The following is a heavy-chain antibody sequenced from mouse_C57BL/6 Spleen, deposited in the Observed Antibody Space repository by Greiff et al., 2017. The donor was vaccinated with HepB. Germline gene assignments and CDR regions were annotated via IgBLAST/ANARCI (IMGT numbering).Heavy chain of an antibody. D-gene: IGHD1-1*01. J-gene: IGHJ1*03. V-gene: IGHV3-1*01. CDR2: ISYSGST. Sequence: EVQRVESGPGMVKPSQSLSLTCTVTGYSITSGYDWHWIRHFPGNKLEWMGYISYSGSTNYNPSLKSRISITHDTSKNHFFLKLNSVTTEDTATYYCARGLYGSSYRYFDVWGTGTTVTVSS. CDR1: GYSITSGYD. CDR3: ARGLYGSSYRYFDV.